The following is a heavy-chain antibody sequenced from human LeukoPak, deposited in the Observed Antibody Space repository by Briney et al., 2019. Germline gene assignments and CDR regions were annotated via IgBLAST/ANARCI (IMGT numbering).Heavy chain of an antibody. V-gene: IGHV1-18*01. CDR3: ARQSGPGSAFDL. Sequence: GATVKVSCKGSGYTFNDYVVSWVRQAPGQGLGWMGWISTYNDDVDYAQKVQGRVTMTTDTSTSTAYMELRSLRSDGTAVYYCARQSGPGSAFDLWGQGTMVTVSS. D-gene: IGHD3-10*01. CDR2: ISTYNDDV. CDR1: GYTFNDYV. J-gene: IGHJ3*01.